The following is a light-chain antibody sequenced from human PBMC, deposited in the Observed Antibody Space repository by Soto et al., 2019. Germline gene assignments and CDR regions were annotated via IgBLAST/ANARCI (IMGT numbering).Light chain of an antibody. Sequence: QSVLTQPPSASGTPGQRVTISCSGSTSNIGRSTVSWYQQFPGAAPKLLIYSNTQRPLGVPVRFSGSKSDTSASLAISGLQSEDEADYYCGTWNDGVFVFGIGTKVTVL. CDR2: SNT. CDR3: GTWNDGVFV. J-gene: IGLJ1*01. CDR1: TSNIGRST. V-gene: IGLV1-44*01.